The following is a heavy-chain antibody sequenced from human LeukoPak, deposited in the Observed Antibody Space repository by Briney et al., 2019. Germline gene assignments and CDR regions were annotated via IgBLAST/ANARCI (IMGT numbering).Heavy chain of an antibody. CDR1: RYTFTGYY. D-gene: IGHD3-3*02. CDR2: INPNSGGT. Sequence: GASLKISCKASRYTFTGYYMHWGRQAPGHGVEWMGMINPNSGGTNYAQTFQGRVTMTRDTPISTAYMELSRLRSDDTAVCYCASDNSILLDYWGQGTLVTVSS. CDR3: ASDNSILLDY. J-gene: IGHJ4*02. V-gene: IGHV1-2*02.